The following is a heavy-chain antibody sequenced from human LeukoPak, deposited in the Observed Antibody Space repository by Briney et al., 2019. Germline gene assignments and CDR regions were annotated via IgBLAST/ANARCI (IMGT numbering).Heavy chain of an antibody. V-gene: IGHV1-2*06. D-gene: IGHD2-2*01. CDR1: GYTFTDNY. CDR3: ARDGPGYCSPTSCSDNWFDP. Sequence: ASVKVSCQASGYTFTDNYIHWVRQAPGQGLEWMGRINPKTGGTNYAQKFQGRVTMTTDTSISTAYMDLSRLISDDTAVYICARDGPGYCSPTSCSDNWFDPWGQGALVTVSS. J-gene: IGHJ5*02. CDR2: INPKTGGT.